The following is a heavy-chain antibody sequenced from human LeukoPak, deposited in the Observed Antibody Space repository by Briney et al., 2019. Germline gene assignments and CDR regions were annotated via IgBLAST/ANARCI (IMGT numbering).Heavy chain of an antibody. CDR3: ARDLYGMDV. Sequence: ASVKVSCKASGYTFTHYGITWVRQAPGQGLEWMGWINAYNGNTNYAQKLQGRVTMTTDTSTSTAYMEVRSLRSDDTAVYYCARDLYGMDVWGQGTAVTVSS. CDR2: INAYNGNT. CDR1: GYTFTHYG. J-gene: IGHJ6*02. V-gene: IGHV1-18*01.